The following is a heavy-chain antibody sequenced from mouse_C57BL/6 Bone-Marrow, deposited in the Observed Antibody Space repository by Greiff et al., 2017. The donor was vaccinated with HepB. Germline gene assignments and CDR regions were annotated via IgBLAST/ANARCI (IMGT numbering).Heavy chain of an antibody. CDR3: ARGGYYYGSSYGYYAMDY. J-gene: IGHJ4*01. D-gene: IGHD1-1*01. Sequence: DVKLLESGPGLAKPSQTLSLTCSVTGYSITSDYWNWIRKFPGNKLEYMGYISYSGSTYYNPSLKSRISITRDTSKNQYYLQLNSVTTEDTATYYCARGGYYYGSSYGYYAMDYWGQGTSVTVSS. CDR2: ISYSGST. V-gene: IGHV3-8*01. CDR1: GYSITSDY.